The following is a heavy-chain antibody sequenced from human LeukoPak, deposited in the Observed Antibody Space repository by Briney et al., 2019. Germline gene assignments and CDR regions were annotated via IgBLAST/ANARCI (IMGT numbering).Heavy chain of an antibody. CDR1: GFTFSSYG. D-gene: IGHD3-10*01. CDR2: INSDGSST. J-gene: IGHJ6*02. V-gene: IGHV3-74*01. Sequence: GGSLRLSCAASGFTFSSYGMHWVRQAPGKGLVWVSRINSDGSSTSYADSVKGRFTISRDNAKNTLYLQMNSLRAEDTAVYYCARAGRYYYGSGSYRYGMDVWGQGTTVTVSS. CDR3: ARAGRYYYGSGSYRYGMDV.